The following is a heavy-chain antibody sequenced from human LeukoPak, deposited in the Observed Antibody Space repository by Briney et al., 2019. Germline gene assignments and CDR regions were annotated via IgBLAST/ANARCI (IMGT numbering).Heavy chain of an antibody. V-gene: IGHV3-23*01. J-gene: IGHJ5*02. CDR1: GFTFSNYA. CDR2: ISGSGGST. CDR3: AKGDTAMVTSSWFDP. Sequence: GGSLRLSCAASGFTFSNYAMSWVRQAPGKGLEWVSVISGSGGSTYHADSVKGRFTISRDNSKNTLYLQMNSLRAEDTAVYYCAKGDTAMVTSSWFDPWGQGTLVTVSS. D-gene: IGHD5-18*01.